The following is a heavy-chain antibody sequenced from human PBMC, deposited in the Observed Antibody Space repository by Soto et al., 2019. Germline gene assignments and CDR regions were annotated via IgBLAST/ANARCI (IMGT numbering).Heavy chain of an antibody. V-gene: IGHV3-48*01. Sequence: GGSLRLSCAASGFTFSSYSMNWVRQAPGKGLEWVSYISSSSTIYYADSVKGRFTISRDNAKNSLYLQMNSLRAEDTAVYYCAREPGTIVATINWGQGTLVTVSS. CDR2: ISSSSTI. CDR1: GFTFSSYS. J-gene: IGHJ4*02. D-gene: IGHD5-12*01. CDR3: AREPGTIVATIN.